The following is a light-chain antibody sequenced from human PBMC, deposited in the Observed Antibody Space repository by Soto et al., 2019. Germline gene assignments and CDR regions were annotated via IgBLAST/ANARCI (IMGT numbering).Light chain of an antibody. J-gene: IGKJ4*01. CDR2: GAS. Sequence: DIGLTQPPATLSLSPGERATLSCRASQSVSSSYLAWYQQKPGQAPRLLIYGASSRATGIPDRFSGSGSGTDFTLTISRLEPEDFAVYYCQQYGSPLTFGGGTKVDIK. V-gene: IGKV3-20*01. CDR3: QQYGSPLT. CDR1: QSVSSSY.